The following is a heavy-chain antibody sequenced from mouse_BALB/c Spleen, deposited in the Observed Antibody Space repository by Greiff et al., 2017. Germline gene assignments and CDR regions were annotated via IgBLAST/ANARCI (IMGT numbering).Heavy chain of an antibody. D-gene: IGHD3-2*01. V-gene: IGHV1-69*02. CDR3: ARQDSSGYGFAY. Sequence: VQLQQPGAELVKPGAPVKLSCKASGYTFTSYWMNWVKQRPGRGLEWIGRIDPSDSETHYNQKFKDKATLTVDKSSSTAYIQLSSLTSEDSAVYYCARQDSSGYGFAYWGQGTLVTVSA. CDR1: GYTFTSYW. CDR2: IDPSDSET. J-gene: IGHJ3*01.